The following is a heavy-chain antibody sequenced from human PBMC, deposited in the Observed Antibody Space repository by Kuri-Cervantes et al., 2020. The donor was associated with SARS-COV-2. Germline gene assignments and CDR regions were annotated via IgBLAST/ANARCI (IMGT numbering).Heavy chain of an antibody. Sequence: PVKVSCKPSGGTFISYDISWVRQAPGQGLEWMGGIIPVFGSANYAQNFQGRVTITTDESTSTAYMELSSLRSEDTAAYYCSFSGNLNHYYMDVWGKGTTVTVSS. V-gene: IGHV1-69*05. CDR2: IIPVFGSA. J-gene: IGHJ6*03. D-gene: IGHD3-10*01. CDR3: SFSGNLNHYYMDV. CDR1: GGTFISYD.